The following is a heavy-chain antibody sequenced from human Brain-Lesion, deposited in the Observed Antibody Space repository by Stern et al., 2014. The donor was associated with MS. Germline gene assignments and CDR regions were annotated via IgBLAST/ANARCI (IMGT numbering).Heavy chain of an antibody. D-gene: IGHD5-18*01. V-gene: IGHV4-61*02. J-gene: IGHJ4*02. Sequence: QVQLVESGPGLVKPSQTLSLTCTVSGGSISSGRYYWNWIRQPAGKGLEWIGRFYASGGAKCCPSLMSRIFKSEDKPKNQFALKMRTVTAADAAMYYCVGETGGCTYGDTDFFDFWGQGTLVTVSS. CDR2: FYASGGA. CDR3: VGETGGCTYGDTDFFDF. CDR1: GGSISSGRYY.